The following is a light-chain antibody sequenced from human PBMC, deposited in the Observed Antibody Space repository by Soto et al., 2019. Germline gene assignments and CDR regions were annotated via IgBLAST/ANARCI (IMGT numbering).Light chain of an antibody. V-gene: IGKV3-20*01. Sequence: EIVLTQSPGTLSSSPGERATLSCRASRSVDSTYLAWYQQKPDQSPRLLIYATSTRAAGIPDRFSGSGSGTDFTLTISRLEPDDVAVYYCQQYDTSPPMYTFGQGTKVDIK. J-gene: IGKJ2*01. CDR3: QQYDTSPPMYT. CDR1: RSVDSTY. CDR2: ATS.